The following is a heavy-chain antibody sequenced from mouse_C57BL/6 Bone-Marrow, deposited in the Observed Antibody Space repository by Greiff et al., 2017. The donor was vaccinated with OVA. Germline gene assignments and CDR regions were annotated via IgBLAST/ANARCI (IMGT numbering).Heavy chain of an antibody. J-gene: IGHJ2*01. CDR1: GYTFTDYY. Sequence: VHVKQSGPVLVKPGASVKMSCKASGYTFTDYYMNWVKQSHGKSLEWIGVINPYNGGTSYNQKFKGKATLTVDKSSSTAYMELNSLTSEDSAVYYCARETAQANYWGQGTTLTVSS. CDR3: ARETAQANY. V-gene: IGHV1-19*01. D-gene: IGHD3-2*02. CDR2: INPYNGGT.